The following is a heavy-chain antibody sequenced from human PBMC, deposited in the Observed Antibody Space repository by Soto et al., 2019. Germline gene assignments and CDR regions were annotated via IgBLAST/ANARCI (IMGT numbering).Heavy chain of an antibody. V-gene: IGHV4-59*11. CDR2: MHYSGGT. CDR3: ARDLGYSSSSLGWFDP. D-gene: IGHD6-6*01. Sequence: PSETLSLTCTVSGGSMSSHSWSWIRQPPGKGLEWIGCMHYSGGTNYNPCLKSRVTMSVDTSKNQFSLKLSSVSAADTAMYYCARDLGYSSSSLGWFDPWGQGTLVTVSS. CDR1: GGSMSSHS. J-gene: IGHJ5*02.